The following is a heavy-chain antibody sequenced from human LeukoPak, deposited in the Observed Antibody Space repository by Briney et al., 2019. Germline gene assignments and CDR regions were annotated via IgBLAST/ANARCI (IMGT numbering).Heavy chain of an antibody. V-gene: IGHV3-74*01. CDR2: INPDGSRT. Sequence: GGSLRLSCSASGFTFSYYSMHWVRQAPGKGLVWVSRINPDGSRTDYAESVKGRFTISRDNAKSTLSLEMNSLGDEDTAVYYCSRDFNGRNDFWGQGTLVTVSS. J-gene: IGHJ4*02. CDR3: SRDFNGRNDF. D-gene: IGHD1-14*01. CDR1: GFTFSYYS.